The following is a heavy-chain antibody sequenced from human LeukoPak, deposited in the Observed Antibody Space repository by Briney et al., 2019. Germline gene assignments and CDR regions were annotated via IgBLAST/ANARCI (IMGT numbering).Heavy chain of an antibody. J-gene: IGHJ4*02. D-gene: IGHD6-13*01. V-gene: IGHV3-13*04. CDR3: VGASSSWYYFDY. Sequence: PGGSLRLSCAASGFTFSSFDMHWVRQVTGKGLEWVSAIGLGGDTYYPGSVKGRFTISRENAKNSLYLQMNSLRAGDTAVYYCVGASSSWYYFDYWGQGTLVTVSS. CDR2: IGLGGDT. CDR1: GFTFSSFD.